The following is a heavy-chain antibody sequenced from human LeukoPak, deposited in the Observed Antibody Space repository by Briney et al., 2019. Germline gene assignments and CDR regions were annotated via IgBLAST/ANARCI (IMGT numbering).Heavy chain of an antibody. V-gene: IGHV3-7*03. D-gene: IGHD3-10*01. Sequence: PGGSLRLSCAASGFTFSNYWMGWVRQAPGKGLEWVANIKQDGSEKYYVDSVKGRFTISRDNAKNSLFLQMNSLRAEDTAVYYCDYRGEWGQGILVTVSS. J-gene: IGHJ4*02. CDR3: DYRGE. CDR2: IKQDGSEK. CDR1: GFTFSNYW.